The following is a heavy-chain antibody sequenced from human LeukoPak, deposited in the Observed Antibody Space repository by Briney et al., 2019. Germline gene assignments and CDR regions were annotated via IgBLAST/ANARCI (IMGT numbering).Heavy chain of an antibody. J-gene: IGHJ4*02. CDR1: GYTFTSYY. CDR3: ARSSSGTIDY. V-gene: IGHV1-46*01. D-gene: IGHD6-19*01. CDR2: INPSGGST. Sequence: GASVKVSCKASGYTFTSYYMHWVRQAPGQGLEWMGIINPSGGSTSYAQKFQGRVTMTSDTSASTVYMELSSLRSEDTAVYYCARSSSGTIDYWGQGTLVTVSS.